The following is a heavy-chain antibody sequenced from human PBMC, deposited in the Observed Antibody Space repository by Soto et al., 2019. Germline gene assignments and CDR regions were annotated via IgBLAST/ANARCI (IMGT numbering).Heavy chain of an antibody. V-gene: IGHV3-30-3*01. CDR2: ISYDGSNK. D-gene: IGHD6-13*01. CDR3: ARVSSSSLQEFDY. Sequence: PGGSLRLSCAASGFTFSSYAMHWVRQAPGKGLEWVAVISYDGSNKYYADSVKGRFTISRNNSKNTLYLQMNSLRAEDTAVYYCARVSSSSLQEFDYWGQGTLVTVSS. J-gene: IGHJ4*02. CDR1: GFTFSSYA.